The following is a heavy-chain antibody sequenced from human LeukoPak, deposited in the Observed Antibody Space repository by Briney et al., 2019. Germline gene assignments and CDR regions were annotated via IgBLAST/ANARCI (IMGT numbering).Heavy chain of an antibody. J-gene: IGHJ4*02. CDR1: GYSISSGSY. CDR3: SRQGSRSWYGDFDY. CDR2: IYHSGDT. Sequence: SETLSLTCAVSGYSISSGSYWGWVRPPPGKGLEWIGSIYHSGDTYYNPSLRSRLTISVDKFRNQFSLKLTSMTAADTAVYYCSRQGSRSWYGDFDYWGQGTLDTVSS. D-gene: IGHD6-13*01. V-gene: IGHV4-38-2*01.